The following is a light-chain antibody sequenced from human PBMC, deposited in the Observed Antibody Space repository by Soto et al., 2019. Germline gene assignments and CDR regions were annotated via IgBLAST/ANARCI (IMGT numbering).Light chain of an antibody. Sequence: EIVLTQSPGTLSLSPGERATLSCRASQSVDSSYLSWYQQKPGQAPRLLIYGASSRATGIPDRFSGSGSGTDFTLTISRLEPEDFAVYYCQQYGSSSWTSGQGTKVEI. CDR1: QSVDSSY. J-gene: IGKJ1*01. CDR3: QQYGSSSWT. CDR2: GAS. V-gene: IGKV3-20*01.